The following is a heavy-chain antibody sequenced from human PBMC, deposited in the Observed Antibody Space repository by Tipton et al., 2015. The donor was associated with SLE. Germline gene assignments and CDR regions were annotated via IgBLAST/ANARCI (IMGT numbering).Heavy chain of an antibody. D-gene: IGHD1-26*01. Sequence: TLSLTCTVSGGSISSYYWSWIRQPPGKGLEWMGSILYSGSSNYNPSLKSRVTISVDRSKNQFSLKLRSVTAADTAVYYCARGGRVGATWYYYYYYMDVWGKGTTVTVSS. V-gene: IGHV4-59*13. CDR2: ILYSGSS. J-gene: IGHJ6*03. CDR1: GGSISSYY. CDR3: ARGGRVGATWYYYYYYMDV.